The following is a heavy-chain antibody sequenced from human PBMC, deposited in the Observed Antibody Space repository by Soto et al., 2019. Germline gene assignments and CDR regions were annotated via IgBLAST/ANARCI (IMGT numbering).Heavy chain of an antibody. J-gene: IGHJ5*02. CDR2: ISRNGDNT. Sequence: GGSLRLSCSVSGFLLSYYAMHLVRQAPGKGLEYVSSISRNGDNTYYADSVKGRFVISRDISKNTLYLQMSSLRAEDTAVYSCVRSNGSLDSWGKGTLVTAPQ. CDR1: GFLLSYYA. CDR3: VRSNGSLDS. V-gene: IGHV3-64D*06. D-gene: IGHD1-26*01.